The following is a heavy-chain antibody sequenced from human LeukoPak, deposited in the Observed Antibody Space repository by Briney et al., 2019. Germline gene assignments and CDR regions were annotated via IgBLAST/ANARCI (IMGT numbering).Heavy chain of an antibody. J-gene: IGHJ4*02. V-gene: IGHV4-30-2*01. Sequence: SQTLSLTCAVSGGSISSGGYSWSWIRQPPGKGLEWIGYIYHSGSTYYNPSLKSRVTISVDRSKNQFSLKLSSVTAADTAVYYCARANGSGSPYYWGQGTLVTVSS. CDR1: GGSISSGGYS. D-gene: IGHD3-10*01. CDR3: ARANGSGSPYY. CDR2: IYHSGST.